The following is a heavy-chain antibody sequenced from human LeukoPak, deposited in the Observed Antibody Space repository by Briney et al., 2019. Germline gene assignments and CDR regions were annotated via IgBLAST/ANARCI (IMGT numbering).Heavy chain of an antibody. Sequence: GGSLRLSCAASGFTFSSYWMHWVRQAPGKGLVWVSRINSDGSSTSYADSVKGRFTISRDNAKNSLYLQMNSLRAEDTAVYYCARAEYSSGSTGEDYWGQGTLVTVSP. D-gene: IGHD6-19*01. CDR3: ARAEYSSGSTGEDY. J-gene: IGHJ4*02. V-gene: IGHV3-74*01. CDR2: INSDGSST. CDR1: GFTFSSYW.